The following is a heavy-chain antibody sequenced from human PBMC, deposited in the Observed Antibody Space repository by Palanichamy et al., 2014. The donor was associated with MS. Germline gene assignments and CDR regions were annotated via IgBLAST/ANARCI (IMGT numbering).Heavy chain of an antibody. CDR2: IWYDGSNK. D-gene: IGHD6-19*01. J-gene: IGHJ3*01. V-gene: IGHV3-33*01. CDR1: GFTFNNYG. CDR3: ARDSSAWHDAFDV. Sequence: QVQLVESGGGVVQPGRSLRLSCAASGFTFNNYGMHWVRPAPGKGLEWVTVIWYDGSNKYYADSVRGRFTISRDNSKNTLYLQMNSLRAEDTAVYYCARDSSAWHDAFDVWGQGTMVTVSS.